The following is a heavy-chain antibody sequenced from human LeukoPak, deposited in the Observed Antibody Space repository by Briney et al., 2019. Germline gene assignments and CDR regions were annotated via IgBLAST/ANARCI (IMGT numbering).Heavy chain of an antibody. Sequence: GESLKISCKGSGYSFSSYWIGWVRQMPGKGLEWMGIIYPGDSDTRYSPSFQGQVTISADKSISTAYLQWSSLKASDTAVYYCARRKAVAGTTKAYFDYWGQGTLVTVSS. J-gene: IGHJ4*02. CDR2: IYPGDSDT. V-gene: IGHV5-51*01. D-gene: IGHD6-19*01. CDR1: GYSFSSYW. CDR3: ARRKAVAGTTKAYFDY.